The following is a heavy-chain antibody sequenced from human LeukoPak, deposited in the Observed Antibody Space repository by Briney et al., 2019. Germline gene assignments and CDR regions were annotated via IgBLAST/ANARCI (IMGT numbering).Heavy chain of an antibody. CDR1: GGTFSSYA. CDR2: IIPIFGTA. CDR3: ARDLLSSDILPGYPESGFDY. Sequence: ASVKVSCKASGGTFSSYAISWVRQAPGQGLEWMGGIIPIFGTANYAQKFQGRVTITADKSTSTAYMELSSLRSEDTAVYYCARDLLSSDILPGYPESGFDYWGQGTLVTVSS. V-gene: IGHV1-69*06. D-gene: IGHD3-9*01. J-gene: IGHJ4*02.